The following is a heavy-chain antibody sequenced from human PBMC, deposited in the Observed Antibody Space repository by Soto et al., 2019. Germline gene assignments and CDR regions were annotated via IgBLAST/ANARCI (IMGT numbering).Heavy chain of an antibody. V-gene: IGHV3-23*01. Sequence: EVQLLESGGGLVQPGGSLRLSCVASGFTFSNYGLTWVRQAPGRGLEWVSSIGRRGDATFYADSVRGRFSISRDNSKNTVTLQMDRLRGEYTARYDGARDGGFLAVADSADSWGHVTQVTV. CDR2: IGRRGDAT. CDR1: GFTFSNYG. D-gene: IGHD6-19*01. J-gene: IGHJ5*01. CDR3: ARDGGFLAVADSADS.